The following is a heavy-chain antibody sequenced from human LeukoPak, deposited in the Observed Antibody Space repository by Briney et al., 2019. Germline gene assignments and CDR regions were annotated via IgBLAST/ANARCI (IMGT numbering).Heavy chain of an antibody. J-gene: IGHJ4*02. CDR3: ARNIEARRMGGSD. D-gene: IGHD6-6*01. Sequence: GGSLRLSCAASGFTFSSYSMNWVRQAPGKGLEWVSSISSSSSYIYYADSVKGRFTISRDNAKNSLYLQMNSLRAEDTAVYYCARNIEARRMGGSDWGKGTLVTVSS. CDR1: GFTFSSYS. V-gene: IGHV3-21*01. CDR2: ISSSSSYI.